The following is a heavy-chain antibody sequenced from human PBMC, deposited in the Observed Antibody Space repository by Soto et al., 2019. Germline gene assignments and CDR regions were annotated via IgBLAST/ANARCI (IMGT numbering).Heavy chain of an antibody. Sequence: ASVKVSCKASGYTFTSYGISRVRQAPGQGLEWMGWISAYNGNTNYAQKLQGRVTMTTDTSTSTAYMELRSLRSDDTAVYYCASSRWAAAGTIPYYGMDVWGQGTTVTVSS. D-gene: IGHD6-13*01. CDR1: GYTFTSYG. J-gene: IGHJ6*02. V-gene: IGHV1-18*01. CDR3: ASSRWAAAGTIPYYGMDV. CDR2: ISAYNGNT.